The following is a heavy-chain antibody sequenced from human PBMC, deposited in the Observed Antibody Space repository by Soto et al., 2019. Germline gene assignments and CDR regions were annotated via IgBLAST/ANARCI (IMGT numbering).Heavy chain of an antibody. CDR1: GFAISRGYY. CDR2: IYPSVSS. D-gene: IGHD2-21*02. Sequence: PSETLSLTYSVSGFAISRGYYWSWVRQPPGKGLEWIGSIYPSVSSYHNPSLATRLGLSIDASKNQFTLNLTSVTAADTALYFCAREKVGTTFFDNWGQGIQVTVS. CDR3: AREKVGTTFFDN. V-gene: IGHV4-38-2*02. J-gene: IGHJ4*02.